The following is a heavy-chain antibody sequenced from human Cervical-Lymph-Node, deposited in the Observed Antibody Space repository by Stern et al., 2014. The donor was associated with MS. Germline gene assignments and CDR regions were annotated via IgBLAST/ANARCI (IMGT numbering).Heavy chain of an antibody. D-gene: IGHD2-2*02. V-gene: IGHV1-8*01. CDR2: MNPNSGNV. J-gene: IGHJ4*02. CDR1: GYTFTSYD. CDR3: ARGCSSTSCYKS. Sequence: QMQLVQSGAEVKKPGASVKVSCKASGYTFTSYDINWVRQATGQGLEWMGWMNPNSGNVGYAQKFQGRVTMTRNTSTSTAYMELSSLTSEDTAVYYCARGCSSTSCYKSWGQGTLVTVSS.